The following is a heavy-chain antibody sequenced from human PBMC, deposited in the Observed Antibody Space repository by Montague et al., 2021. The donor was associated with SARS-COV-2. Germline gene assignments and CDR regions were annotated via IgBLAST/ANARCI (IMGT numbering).Heavy chain of an antibody. D-gene: IGHD3-22*01. V-gene: IGHV4-39*07. CDR1: GGSISSSSYY. CDR3: ARATRSIVVLNWFDP. Sequence: SETLSLTCTVSGGSISSSSYYWGWIRQPPGTGLEWIGSIYYSGSTYYNPSLKSRVTISVDTSKNQFSLKLSSVTAADTAVYYCARATRSIVVLNWFDPWGQGTLVTVSS. CDR2: IYYSGST. J-gene: IGHJ5*02.